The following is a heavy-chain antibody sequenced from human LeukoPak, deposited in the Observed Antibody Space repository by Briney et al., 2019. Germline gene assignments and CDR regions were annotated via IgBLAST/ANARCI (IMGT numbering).Heavy chain of an antibody. Sequence: SETLSLTCTVSGDSISSYYWSWIRQPPGKGLEWVGYVYYTGSSYYNPSLKSRATISIDMSKNQFSLKLTSMTAADTAVYYCAGYGSGSYYKAFDFWGQGILVTVSS. V-gene: IGHV4-59*01. J-gene: IGHJ4*02. CDR2: VYYTGSS. CDR3: AGYGSGSYYKAFDF. D-gene: IGHD3-10*01. CDR1: GDSISSYY.